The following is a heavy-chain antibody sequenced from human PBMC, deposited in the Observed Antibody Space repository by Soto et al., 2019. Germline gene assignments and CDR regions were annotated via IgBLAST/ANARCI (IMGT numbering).Heavy chain of an antibody. CDR3: ASPRWNYIY. D-gene: IGHD1-7*01. J-gene: IGHJ4*02. CDR1: GGSFSGYY. V-gene: IGHV4-34*01. Sequence: QVQLQQWGAGLLKPSETLSLTCAVSGGSFSGYYWRWIRQPPGKGLEWIGEMNDSGNTKYNASLESRVAISVDTSKGHFSLTLTSVTAADTAVYYCASPRWNYIYWGQGTLVAVSS. CDR2: MNDSGNT.